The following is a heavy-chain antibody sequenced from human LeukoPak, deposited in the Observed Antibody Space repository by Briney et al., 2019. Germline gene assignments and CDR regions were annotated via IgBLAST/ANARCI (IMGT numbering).Heavy chain of an antibody. CDR2: MYYSGST. CDR3: ARLGYWCIACCRSIDC. J-gene: IGHJ4*02. D-gene: IGHD2-2*01. Sequence: SETLSLTCTFSGGSISSSNYYWGWIRQPPGKGLEWIGSMYYSGSTYYNPSLKSRVTIFVDTSKNQFSLKLSSVTAADTAVYYCARLGYWCIACCRSIDCWDQGILVTVSS. CDR1: GGSISSSNYY. V-gene: IGHV4-39*01.